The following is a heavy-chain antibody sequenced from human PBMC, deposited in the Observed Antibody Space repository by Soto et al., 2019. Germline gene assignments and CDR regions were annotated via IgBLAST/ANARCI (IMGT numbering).Heavy chain of an antibody. D-gene: IGHD2-2*01. CDR2: IGTAGDP. CDR1: GFTFSSYD. J-gene: IGHJ6*02. V-gene: IGHV3-13*05. CDR3: ARGVRNYCSSTSCPPKYYYYGMDV. Sequence: VGSLRLSCAASGFTFSSYDMHWVRQATGKGLEWVSAIGTAGDPYYPGSVKGRFTISRENAKNSLYLQMNSLRAGDTAVYYCARGVRNYCSSTSCPPKYYYYGMDVWGQGTTVTVSS.